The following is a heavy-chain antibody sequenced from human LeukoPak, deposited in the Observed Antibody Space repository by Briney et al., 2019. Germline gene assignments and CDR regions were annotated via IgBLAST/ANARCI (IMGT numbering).Heavy chain of an antibody. D-gene: IGHD3-3*01. CDR3: ARMSGSRLPGY. CDR1: GFTFSNYA. CDR2: ISYDGSDK. J-gene: IGHJ4*02. V-gene: IGHV3-30-3*01. Sequence: AGGSLRLSCAASGFTFSNYAMHWVRQAPGKGLEWVAVISYDGSDKYYADSVKGRFTISRDNSKNTLYLQMDSLRAEDTAVYYCARMSGSRLPGYWGQGTLVTVSS.